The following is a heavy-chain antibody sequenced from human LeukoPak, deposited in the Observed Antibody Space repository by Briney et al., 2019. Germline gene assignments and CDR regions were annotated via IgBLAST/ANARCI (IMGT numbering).Heavy chain of an antibody. Sequence: PGGSLRLSCAASGFTVSSNYMNWVRQAPGKGLEWVSVIYSGGSTDYADSVKGRFTISRDNSKNTLYLRMNSLRAEDTAVYYCARDESTVVTGYFDYWGQGTLVTVSS. V-gene: IGHV3-53*05. CDR1: GFTVSSNY. CDR3: ARDESTVVTGYFDY. D-gene: IGHD4-23*01. CDR2: IYSGGST. J-gene: IGHJ4*02.